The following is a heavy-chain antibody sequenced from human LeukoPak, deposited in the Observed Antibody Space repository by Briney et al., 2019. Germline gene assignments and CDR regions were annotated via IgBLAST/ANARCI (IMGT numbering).Heavy chain of an antibody. CDR2: IIPIFGTA. D-gene: IGHD3-3*01. V-gene: IGHV1-69*05. J-gene: IGHJ4*02. CDR1: GGTFSSYA. CDR3: ARGGYDFDFDY. Sequence: TSVKVSCKASGGTFSSYAISWVRQAPGQGLEWMGRIIPIFGTANYAQKFQGRVTITTDESTSTAYMGLSSLRSEDTAVYYCARGGYDFDFDYWGQGTLVTVSS.